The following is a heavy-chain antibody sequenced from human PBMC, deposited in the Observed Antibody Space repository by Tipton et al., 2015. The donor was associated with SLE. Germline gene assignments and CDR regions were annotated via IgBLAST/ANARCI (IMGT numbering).Heavy chain of an antibody. CDR3: ARDAGRDITGTHGAFDI. J-gene: IGHJ3*02. V-gene: IGHV4-31*02. CDR1: GGSISSGGYY. Sequence: LRLSCTVSGGSISSGGYYWSWIRQHPGKGLEWVGYIYYSGRTYYNPSLKSRVTISVNTSKNQFSLKLSSVTAADTALYYWARDAGRDITGTHGAFDIWGQGTMVTVSS. D-gene: IGHD1-20*01. CDR2: IYYSGRT.